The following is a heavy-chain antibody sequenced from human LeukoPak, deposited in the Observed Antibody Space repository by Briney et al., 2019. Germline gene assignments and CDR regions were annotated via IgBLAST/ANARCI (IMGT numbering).Heavy chain of an antibody. CDR2: IHYSGST. CDR1: SGSISSYN. Sequence: SETLSLTCTVSSGSISSYNWSWIRQPPGKGLEWIGYIHYSGSTNYNPSLKSRVSISVETSKNQFSLKLSSVTAADTAVYYCAREYGGWYVDYWGQGTLVTVSS. V-gene: IGHV4-59*01. D-gene: IGHD4-23*01. CDR3: AREYGGWYVDY. J-gene: IGHJ4*02.